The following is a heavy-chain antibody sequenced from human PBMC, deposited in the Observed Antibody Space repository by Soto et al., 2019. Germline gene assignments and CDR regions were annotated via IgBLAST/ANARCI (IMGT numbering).Heavy chain of an antibody. CDR3: ARAGSSWNLGWFDP. V-gene: IGHV4-59*01. J-gene: IGHJ5*02. CDR2: IYYSGST. Sequence: SETLSLTCTVSGGSISSYXGSWIRQPPGKGLEWIGYIYYSGSTNYNPSLKSRVTISVDTSKNQFSLKLSSVTAADTAVYYCARAGSSWNLGWFDPWGQGTLVTVSS. CDR1: GGSISSYX. D-gene: IGHD6-13*01.